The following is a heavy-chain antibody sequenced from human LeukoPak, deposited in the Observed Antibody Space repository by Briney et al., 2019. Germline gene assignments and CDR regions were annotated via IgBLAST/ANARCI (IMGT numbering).Heavy chain of an antibody. CDR2: IKQDGSEK. CDR3: ARYYDFWSGYYKGDAFDI. D-gene: IGHD3-3*01. CDR1: GFTFSSYW. J-gene: IGHJ3*02. Sequence: PGGSLRLSCAASGFTFSSYWMSWVRQAPGKGLEWVANIKQDGSEKYYVDSVKGRFTISRDNAKNSLYLQMNSLRAEDTAVYYCARYYDFWSGYYKGDAFDIWGQGTMVTVSS. V-gene: IGHV3-7*01.